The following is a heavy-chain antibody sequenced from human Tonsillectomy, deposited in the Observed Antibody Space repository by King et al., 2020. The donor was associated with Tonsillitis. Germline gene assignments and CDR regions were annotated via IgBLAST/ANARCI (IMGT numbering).Heavy chain of an antibody. V-gene: IGHV4-59*01. CDR1: GGSISSYY. CDR2: IYYSGST. D-gene: IGHD1-26*01. CDR3: ASVTRTYYRIDAFDI. Sequence: QLQESGPGLVKPSETLSLTCTVSGGSISSYYWSWIRQPPGKGLEWIGYIYYSGSTNYNPSLKSRVTISVDTSKNQFSLKLSSVTAADTAVYYCASVTRTYYRIDAFDIWGQGTMVTVSS. J-gene: IGHJ3*02.